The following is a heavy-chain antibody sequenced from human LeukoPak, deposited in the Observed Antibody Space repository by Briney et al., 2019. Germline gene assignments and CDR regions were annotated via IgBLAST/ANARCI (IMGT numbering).Heavy chain of an antibody. J-gene: IGHJ4*02. V-gene: IGHV4-39*07. CDR2: INHSGST. CDR1: GGSISSSSYY. Sequence: SETLSLTCTVSGGSISSSSYYWGWIRQPPGKGLEWIGEINHSGSTNYNPSLKSRVTISVDTSKNQFSLKLSSVTAADTAVYYCARSFSNGDIDYWGQGTLVTVSS. D-gene: IGHD4-11*01. CDR3: ARSFSNGDIDY.